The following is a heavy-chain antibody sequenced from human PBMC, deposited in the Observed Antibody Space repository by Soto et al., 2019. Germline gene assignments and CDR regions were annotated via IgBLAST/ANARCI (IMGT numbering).Heavy chain of an antibody. CDR2: ISGYNGNT. CDR1: GYNFSKYG. D-gene: IGHD3-3*01. CDR3: ARVATLIPIFHGLDA. Sequence: QVQLVQSGVEVKKPGASVKVSCKASGYNFSKYGITWVRQAPGHGLEWLGWISGYNGNTHFAQRLQGRVNMTADTSTRTAYMEVTSLRPDDTAIYYCARVATLIPIFHGLDAWGQGTTVIVSS. J-gene: IGHJ6*02. V-gene: IGHV1-18*01.